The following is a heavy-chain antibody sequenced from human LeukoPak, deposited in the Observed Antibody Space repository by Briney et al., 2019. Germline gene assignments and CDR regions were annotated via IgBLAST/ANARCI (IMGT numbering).Heavy chain of an antibody. J-gene: IGHJ6*03. CDR2: ISAYNGNT. CDR1: GYTFTSYG. V-gene: IGHV1-18*01. CDR3: ARGPYYEVYYYYYMDV. D-gene: IGHD3-3*01. Sequence: ASVKVSCKASGYTFTSYGISWVRQAPGQGLEWMGWISAYNGNTNYAQKLQGRVTMTTDTSTSTAYMELRSLRSDDTAVYYCARGPYYEVYYYYYMDVWGKGTTVTVSS.